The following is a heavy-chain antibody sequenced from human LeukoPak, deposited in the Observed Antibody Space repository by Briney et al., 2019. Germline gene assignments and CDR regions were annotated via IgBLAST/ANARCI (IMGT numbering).Heavy chain of an antibody. J-gene: IGHJ4*02. Sequence: PGGSLRLSCAASGFTFSDYYMSWIRQAPGKGLEWVSYISSSGSTIYYADSVKGRFTISRDNAKNSLYLQMNSLRAEDTAVYYCARDRVYYDFWSGYANDYWGQGTLVTVSS. V-gene: IGHV3-11*01. D-gene: IGHD3-3*01. CDR2: ISSSGSTI. CDR1: GFTFSDYY. CDR3: ARDRVYYDFWSGYANDY.